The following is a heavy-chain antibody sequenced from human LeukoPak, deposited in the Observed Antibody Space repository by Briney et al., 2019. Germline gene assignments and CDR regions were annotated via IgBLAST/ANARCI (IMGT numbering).Heavy chain of an antibody. Sequence: GGSLRLSCAPSGFTASSNHMSWGRQAPGKGLEWVSLIYSGGSTYYADSVKGRFTISRDNSKTTLYLQMNSLRAEDTAVYYCARPEAGSGSPFLAYWGQGTLVTVSS. CDR1: GFTASSNH. CDR2: IYSGGST. J-gene: IGHJ4*02. D-gene: IGHD3-10*01. CDR3: ARPEAGSGSPFLAY. V-gene: IGHV3-66*04.